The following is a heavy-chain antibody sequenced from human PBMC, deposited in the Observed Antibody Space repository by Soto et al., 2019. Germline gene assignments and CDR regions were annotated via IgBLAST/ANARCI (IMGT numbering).Heavy chain of an antibody. J-gene: IGHJ4*02. CDR3: ARGGITAVRNYYFDH. CDR2: IHHSGPT. D-gene: IGHD1-20*01. V-gene: IGHV4-4*02. CDR1: GDSISSSEW. Sequence: QVQLQESGPGLVKPSGTLSLNCKVSGDSISSSEWWSWVRQPPGMGLEWIAEIHHSGPTNYNPSRQSRVTITVDKSKNQISLRLSTVTAADTAVYYCARGGITAVRNYYFDHWGQGTLVTVSS.